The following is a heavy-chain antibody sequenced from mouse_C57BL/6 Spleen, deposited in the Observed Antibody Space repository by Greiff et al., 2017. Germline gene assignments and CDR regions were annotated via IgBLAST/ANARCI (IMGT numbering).Heavy chain of an antibody. CDR3: ASNYGSSYVDAMDY. D-gene: IGHD1-1*01. CDR1: GYTFTSYG. J-gene: IGHJ4*01. Sequence: QVQLKQSGAELARPGASVKLSCKASGYTFTSYGISWVKQRTGQGLEWIGEIYPRSGNTYYNEKFKGKATLTADKSSSTAYMELRSLTSEDSAVYFCASNYGSSYVDAMDYWGQGTSVTVSS. V-gene: IGHV1-81*01. CDR2: IYPRSGNT.